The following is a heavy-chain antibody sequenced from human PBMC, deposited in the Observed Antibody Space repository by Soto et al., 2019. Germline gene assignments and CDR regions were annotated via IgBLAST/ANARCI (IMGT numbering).Heavy chain of an antibody. CDR3: ARDTSHGETIGVLDA. CDR2: ITDGLTK. D-gene: IGHD2-21*01. CDR1: GFSLSNYN. V-gene: IGHV3-48*02. J-gene: IGHJ5*02. Sequence: PWLSLRLSCAASGFSLSNYNMNCVRQAPRNGLQWVAHITDGLTKHYADFVQGRFTISRDNAKNSLYLELPAPRDDDTAVYYSARDTSHGETIGVLDAWGPGALLGVSS.